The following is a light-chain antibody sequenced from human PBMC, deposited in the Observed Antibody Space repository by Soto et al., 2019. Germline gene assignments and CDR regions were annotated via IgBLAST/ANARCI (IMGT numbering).Light chain of an antibody. CDR1: SSDVGGYNY. Sequence: QSALTQPASVSGSPGQLITISCTGTSSDVGGYNYVSWYQQHPGKAPKLMIYDVSNRPSGVSNRFSGSKSGNTASLTISGLQAEYEADYYCSSYTSSSTYVVFGGGTKLTVL. J-gene: IGLJ2*01. CDR3: SSYTSSSTYVV. V-gene: IGLV2-14*01. CDR2: DVS.